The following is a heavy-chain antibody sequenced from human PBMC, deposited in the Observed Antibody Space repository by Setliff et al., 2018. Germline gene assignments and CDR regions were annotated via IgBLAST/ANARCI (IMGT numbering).Heavy chain of an antibody. V-gene: IGHV3-30*02. CDR1: GFTFSSYG. CDR2: IRYDGSNK. D-gene: IGHD3-3*01. J-gene: IGHJ4*02. CDR3: AKDPRDTYYNFGY. Sequence: PGGSVRLSCAASGFTFSSYGMHWVRQAPGKGLEWVAFIRYDGSNKYYADSVKGRFTISRDNSKNTLYLQMNSLRAEDTAVYYCAKDPRDTYYNFGYWGQGTLVTVSS.